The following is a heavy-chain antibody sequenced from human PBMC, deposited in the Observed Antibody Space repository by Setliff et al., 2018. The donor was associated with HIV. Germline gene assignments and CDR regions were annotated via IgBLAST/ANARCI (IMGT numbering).Heavy chain of an antibody. CDR2: IYFGGSV. J-gene: IGHJ4*02. V-gene: IGHV4-39*01. Sequence: TLSLTCAISGASVATSDHYWVWIRQPPGKGLEWIGSIYFGGSVFYEPSLKSRVATSVDTSKYQFSLKLTSMTAADSAVYYCARQNIAARSLDFWGRGTLVTVSS. D-gene: IGHD6-6*01. CDR3: ARQNIAARSLDF. CDR1: GASVATSDHY.